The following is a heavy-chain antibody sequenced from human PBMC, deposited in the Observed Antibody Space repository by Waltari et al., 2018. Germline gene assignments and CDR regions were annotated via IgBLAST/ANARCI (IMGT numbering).Heavy chain of an antibody. CDR3: ARVAVPAVETNWFDP. V-gene: IGHV4-4*02. D-gene: IGHD2-2*01. Sequence: QVQLQESGPGLVKPSGTLSLTCAVSGVPIRPNTWWSWVRQPPGKGLEWIGEIYHSGDTNYNPSLESRVTILVDKSKNQFSLRLRSVTAADTAIYFCARVAVPAVETNWFDPWGQGILVTVSS. J-gene: IGHJ5*02. CDR2: IYHSGDT. CDR1: GVPIRPNTW.